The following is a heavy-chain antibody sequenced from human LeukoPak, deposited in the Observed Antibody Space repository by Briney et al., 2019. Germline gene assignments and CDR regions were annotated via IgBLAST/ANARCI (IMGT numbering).Heavy chain of an antibody. CDR1: EFTFSSYG. CDR2: ISYDGSNK. Sequence: PGGSLRLSCAASEFTFSSYGMHWVRQAPGKGLEWVAVISYDGSNKYYADSVKGRFTISRDNSKNTLYLQMNSLRAEDTAVYYCAKDWGVARDWGGPFDYWGQGTLVTVSS. J-gene: IGHJ4*02. D-gene: IGHD3-10*01. CDR3: AKDWGVARDWGGPFDY. V-gene: IGHV3-30*18.